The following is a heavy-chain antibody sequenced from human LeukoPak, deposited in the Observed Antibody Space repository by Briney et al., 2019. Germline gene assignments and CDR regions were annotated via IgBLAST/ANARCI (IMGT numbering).Heavy chain of an antibody. CDR1: GGSISSSNYY. J-gene: IGHJ4*02. CDR3: ARPARPYQNPFDY. D-gene: IGHD2-2*01. Sequence: SETLSLTCTVSGGSISSSNYYWGWIRQPPGKGLEWIGSIYYSGSTYYNPSLKSRVTISVDTSRNQFSLKLSSVTAADTAVYYCARPARPYQNPFDYWGQGALVTVSS. V-gene: IGHV4-39*01. CDR2: IYYSGST.